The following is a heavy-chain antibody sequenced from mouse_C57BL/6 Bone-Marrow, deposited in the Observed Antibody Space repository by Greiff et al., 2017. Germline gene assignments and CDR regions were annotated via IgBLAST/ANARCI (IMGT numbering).Heavy chain of an antibody. CDR3: TRSLIYDGTNY. Sequence: VQLQQSGAELVKPGASVKLSCTASGFNIKDYYIHWVKQRTEQGLEWIGRIDPEDGETKSAPKFKDKATITADTSSNTAYLQRSSLTSEDTAVYYCTRSLIYDGTNYGGQGTTLTVSS. J-gene: IGHJ2*01. D-gene: IGHD1-1*01. V-gene: IGHV14-2*01. CDR1: GFNIKDYY. CDR2: IDPEDGET.